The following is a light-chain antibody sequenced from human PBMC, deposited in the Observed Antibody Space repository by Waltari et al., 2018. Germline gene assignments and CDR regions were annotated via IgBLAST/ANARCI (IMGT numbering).Light chain of an antibody. Sequence: DIQLTQSPSFLSASIGDRVTITFRASQGISSYLAWYQQKPGKAPKLLIYAASTLQSGVPSRFSCSGSGTEFTLTISSLQPEDFATYYCQELNTYPQSLTFGGGTKVEI. V-gene: IGKV1-9*01. CDR1: QGISSY. CDR3: QELNTYPQSLT. CDR2: AAS. J-gene: IGKJ4*01.